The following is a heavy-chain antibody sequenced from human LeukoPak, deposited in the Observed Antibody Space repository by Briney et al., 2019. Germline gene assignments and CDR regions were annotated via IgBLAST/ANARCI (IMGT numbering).Heavy chain of an antibody. CDR3: ARGLAGRASGAVYFDL. CDR2: IYDHGRT. CDR1: GGSIRGYY. V-gene: IGHV4-59*01. Sequence: SETLSLTCTVSGGSIRGYYWSWIRQSPGKGLEWIGIIYDHGRTEYNPSLKSRVSISVDPSKNQVSLRLNSVTPADTAVYYCARGLAGRASGAVYFDLWGRGALVTVSS. D-gene: IGHD3-16*01. J-gene: IGHJ2*01.